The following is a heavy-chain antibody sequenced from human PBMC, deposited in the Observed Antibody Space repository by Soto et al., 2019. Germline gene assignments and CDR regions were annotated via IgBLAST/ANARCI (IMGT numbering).Heavy chain of an antibody. V-gene: IGHV4-59*01. CDR1: GGSISSYY. D-gene: IGHD6-6*01. CDR3: AGRYSSSWSLAPTYYYYGMDV. J-gene: IGHJ6*02. CDR2: IYYSGST. Sequence: SETLSLTCTVSGGSISSYYWSWIRQPPGKGLEWIWYIYYSGSTNYNPSLKSRVTISVDTSKNQFSLKLSSVTAADTAVYYCAGRYSSSWSLAPTYYYYGMDVWGQGTTVTVSS.